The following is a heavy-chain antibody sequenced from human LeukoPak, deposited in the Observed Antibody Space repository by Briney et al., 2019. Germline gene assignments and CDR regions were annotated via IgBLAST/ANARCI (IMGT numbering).Heavy chain of an antibody. CDR2: IYYSGST. D-gene: IGHD3-3*01. V-gene: IGHV4-59*08. CDR1: GASVTSYY. J-gene: IGHJ6*02. Sequence: SETLSLTCTVSGASVTSYYWSWIRQSPEKGLEWIGYIYYSGSTNYNPSLKSRVTISVDTSKNQFSLKLSSVTAADTAVYYCARHSWSYYYYGMDVWGQGTTVTVSS. CDR3: ARHSWSYYYYGMDV.